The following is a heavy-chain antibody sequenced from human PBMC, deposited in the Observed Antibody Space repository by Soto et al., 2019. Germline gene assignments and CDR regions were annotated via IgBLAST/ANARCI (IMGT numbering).Heavy chain of an antibody. CDR3: ARAPGRKVVITLYYFDY. D-gene: IGHD3-22*01. CDR1: GYTFTGYY. Sequence: ASVKVSCKASGYTFTGYYMHWVRQAPGQGLEWMGWINPNSGGTSYAQKFQGRVTMTGDTSISTAYMELSRLRSDDTAVYYCARAPGRKVVITLYYFDYWGQGTLVTVSS. J-gene: IGHJ4*02. CDR2: INPNSGGT. V-gene: IGHV1-2*02.